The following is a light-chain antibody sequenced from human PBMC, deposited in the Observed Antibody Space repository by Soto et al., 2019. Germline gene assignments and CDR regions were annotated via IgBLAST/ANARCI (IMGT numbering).Light chain of an antibody. V-gene: IGLV2-14*03. CDR1: SSDLGGYNY. J-gene: IGLJ1*01. Sequence: QSALTQPASVSGSPGQSITISCTGTSSDLGGYNYVSWYQQHPDKAPKLILYDINNRPSGVSNRFSGSKSGNTASLTISGLQTEDEADYYCSSYASSGTPDVFGAGTKLTVL. CDR3: SSYASSGTPDV. CDR2: DIN.